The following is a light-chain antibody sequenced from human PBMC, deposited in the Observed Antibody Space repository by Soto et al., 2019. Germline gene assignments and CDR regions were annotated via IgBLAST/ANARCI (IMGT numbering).Light chain of an antibody. J-gene: IGKJ4*01. CDR2: DAS. CDR3: QQYNNWPPLT. Sequence: EIVMTQSPATLSLSPGDRATLSCRASHSVSSSLAWYQQIPGQAPRLLIYDASTRATGIPARFGGSGSGTEFSLTISSLQSEDFAVYYCQQYNNWPPLTFGGGTKVELK. CDR1: HSVSSS. V-gene: IGKV3-15*01.